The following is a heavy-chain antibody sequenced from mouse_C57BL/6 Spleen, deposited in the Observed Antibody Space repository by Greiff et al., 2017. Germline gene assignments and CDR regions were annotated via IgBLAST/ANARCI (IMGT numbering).Heavy chain of an antibody. CDR1: GYAFSSYW. D-gene: IGHD1-1*01. V-gene: IGHV1-80*01. CDR2: IYPGDGDT. J-gene: IGHJ3*01. CDR3: ASPGDYYGSSYPAWFAY. Sequence: VQLQQSGAELVKPGASVKISCKASGYAFSSYWMNWVKQRPGKGLEWIGQIYPGDGDTNYNGKFKGKATLTADKSSSTAYMQLSSLTSEDSAVYFCASPGDYYGSSYPAWFAYWGQGTLVTVSA.